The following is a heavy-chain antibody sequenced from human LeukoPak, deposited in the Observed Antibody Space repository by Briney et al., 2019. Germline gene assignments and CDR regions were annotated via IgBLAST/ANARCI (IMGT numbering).Heavy chain of an antibody. V-gene: IGHV4-39*01. CDR3: GVGVKATNAFDI. CDR1: VGSISSSSYY. J-gene: IGHJ3*02. CDR2: IYYSGST. D-gene: IGHD1-26*01. Sequence: SETLSLTCTVSVGSISSSSYYWGWIRQPPGKGLEWIGSIYYSGSTYYNPSLKSRVTISVDTSKNQFSLKLSSVTAADTAVYYCGVGVKATNAFDIWGQGTMVTVSS.